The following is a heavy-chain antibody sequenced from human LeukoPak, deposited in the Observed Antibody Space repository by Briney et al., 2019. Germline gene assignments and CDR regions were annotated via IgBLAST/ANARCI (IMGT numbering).Heavy chain of an antibody. J-gene: IGHJ6*02. CDR3: ARRPIVVVPAAPRGYYYGMDV. CDR2: IDPSDSYT. CDR1: GYSFTSYW. V-gene: IGHV5-10-1*01. Sequence: GEPLKISCKGSGYSFTSYWISWVRQMPGKGLEWMGRIDPSDSYTNYSPSFQGHVTISADKSISTAYLQWSSLKASDTAMYYCARRPIVVVPAAPRGYYYGMDVWGQGTTVTVSS. D-gene: IGHD2-2*01.